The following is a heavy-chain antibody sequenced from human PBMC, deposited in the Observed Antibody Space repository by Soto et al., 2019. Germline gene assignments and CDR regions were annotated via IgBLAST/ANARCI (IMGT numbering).Heavy chain of an antibody. V-gene: IGHV4-39*01. CDR2: IYYSGST. CDR3: ATSNCFDP. Sequence: LETLSLTWTVAGGSSSSRGYYRGWIRKPPGKGLEWIGTIYYSGSTYYNPSLKSRVTISVDTSKNQFSLKLSSVTAADTAVYYCATSNCFDPWGQGTLVTVSS. J-gene: IGHJ5*02. CDR1: GGSSSSRGYY.